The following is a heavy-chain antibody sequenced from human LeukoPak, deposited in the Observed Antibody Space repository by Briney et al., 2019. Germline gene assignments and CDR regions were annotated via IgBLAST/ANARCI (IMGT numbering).Heavy chain of an antibody. J-gene: IGHJ4*02. D-gene: IGHD2-21*01. Sequence: GGSLRLSCAASGFTFSSHWMSWVRQAPGKGLEWVANIKQDGSQEYYVDSVKGRFTISRDNAKGSLYLQMNNLKADDTAVYYCAREGTSLWFYFDYWGRGSLVTVSS. CDR2: IKQDGSQE. CDR1: GFTFSSHW. CDR3: AREGTSLWFYFDY. V-gene: IGHV3-7*01.